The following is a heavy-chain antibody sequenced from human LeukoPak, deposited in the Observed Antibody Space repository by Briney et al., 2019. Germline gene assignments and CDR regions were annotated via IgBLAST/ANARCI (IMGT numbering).Heavy chain of an antibody. CDR1: GYTFTGYG. V-gene: IGHV1-18*01. CDR3: ARDLKGGYWENSYYFDY. D-gene: IGHD3-22*01. J-gene: IGHJ4*02. CDR2: ISAYNGNT. Sequence: ASVKVPCKASGYTFTGYGISWVRQAPGQGLEWMGWISAYNGNTNYAQKLQGRVTMTTDTSTSTAYMELRSLRSDDTAVYYCARDLKGGYWENSYYFDYWGQGTLVTVSS.